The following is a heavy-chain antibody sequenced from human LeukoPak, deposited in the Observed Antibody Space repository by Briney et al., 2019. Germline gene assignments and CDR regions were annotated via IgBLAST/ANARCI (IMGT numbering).Heavy chain of an antibody. Sequence: QQGGSLRLSCAASGFTFDEHDMYWVRQVPGKGLEWVCLISKDGGNKHYADSVKGRFSISRDNNRNSLSLQMNSLRSEDTALYFCAKRSGAPNNFDYWGQGALATVSS. CDR1: GFTFDEHD. CDR2: ISKDGGNK. D-gene: IGHD1-1*01. CDR3: AKRSGAPNNFDY. V-gene: IGHV3-43*02. J-gene: IGHJ4*02.